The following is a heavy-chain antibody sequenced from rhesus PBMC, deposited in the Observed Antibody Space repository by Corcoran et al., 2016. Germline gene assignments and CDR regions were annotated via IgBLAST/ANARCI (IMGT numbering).Heavy chain of an antibody. V-gene: IGHV4S7*01. Sequence: QVQLQESGPGLLKPSENLSLTCAVSGGSISGGYGWAWLRQPPGKGLDWMGSIYTSTGNTYYNPSPKSRVTISPDTSRNHFALRLSFVTAADTAFYYCARDGPRGSSGSWNHFDYGGQGVLVTVSS. CDR2: IYTSTGNT. J-gene: IGHJ4*01. CDR1: GGSISGGYG. D-gene: IGHD6-25*01. CDR3: ARDGPRGSSGSWNHFDY.